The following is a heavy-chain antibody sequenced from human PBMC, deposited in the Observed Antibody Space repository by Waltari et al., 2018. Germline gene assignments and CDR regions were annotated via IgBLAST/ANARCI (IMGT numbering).Heavy chain of an antibody. Sequence: EVQLVESGGGLVQPGRSLRLSCAGSGFTFADYAMHWVRQAPGMGLEWVSGISWDSGSLRYADSVKGRFTISRDNAKNSLYLQMNTLRAEDTALYYCAKDNRIVGATDAFDIWGQGTMVTVSS. CDR2: ISWDSGSL. J-gene: IGHJ3*02. V-gene: IGHV3-9*01. D-gene: IGHD1-26*01. CDR1: GFTFADYA. CDR3: AKDNRIVGATDAFDI.